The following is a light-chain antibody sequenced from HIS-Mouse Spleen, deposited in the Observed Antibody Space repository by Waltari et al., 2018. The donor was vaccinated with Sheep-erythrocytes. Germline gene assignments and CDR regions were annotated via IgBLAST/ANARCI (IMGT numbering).Light chain of an antibody. J-gene: IGLJ1*01. Sequence: QSALTQPRSVSGSPGQSVTISCTGTSSDVGGYTYVSWYQPHPGKAPKLMIYDVSKRPSGVPDRFSGSKSGNTASLTISGLQAEDEADYYCCSYAGSYNHVFATGTKVTVL. CDR3: CSYAGSYNHV. CDR2: DVS. CDR1: SSDVGGYTY. V-gene: IGLV2-11*01.